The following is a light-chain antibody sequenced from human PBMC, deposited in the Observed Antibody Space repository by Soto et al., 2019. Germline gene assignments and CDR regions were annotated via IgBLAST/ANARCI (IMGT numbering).Light chain of an antibody. J-gene: IGKJ2*01. CDR3: QQYNNRPPYT. V-gene: IGKV3-15*01. CDR2: VAS. CDR1: QSVSSN. Sequence: EIVMTQSPATLSVSPGERATLSCRASQSVSSNLAWYQQKPGQAPRLLIYVASTRATGIPARFSGSGSGTEFTTTIISLQADDYAAYYCQQYNNRPPYTFGQGTKLEIK.